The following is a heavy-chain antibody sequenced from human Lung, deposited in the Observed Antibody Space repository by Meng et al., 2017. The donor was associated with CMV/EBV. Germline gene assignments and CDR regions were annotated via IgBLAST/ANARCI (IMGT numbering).Heavy chain of an antibody. V-gene: IGHV5-51*01. D-gene: IGHD6-6*01. Sequence: KVSXKGSGYSFTSYWIGWVRQMPGKGLEWMGIIYPGDSDTRYSPSFQGQVTISADKSISTAYLQWSSLKASDTAMYYCARELSSSSYYYGMDVWGQGNXVNGAS. J-gene: IGHJ6*02. CDR2: IYPGDSDT. CDR3: ARELSSSSYYYGMDV. CDR1: GYSFTSYW.